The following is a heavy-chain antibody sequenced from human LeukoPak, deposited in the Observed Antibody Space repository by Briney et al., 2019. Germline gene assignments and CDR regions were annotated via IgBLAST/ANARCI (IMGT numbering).Heavy chain of an antibody. Sequence: GGSLRLSCAASGFTFSSYEMNWVRQAPGKGLEWVSYISSGGSTIYYADSVKGRFTISRDNSKNTLYLQMNSLRAEDTAVYYCAKGLRKLIVGSTEYYFDYWGQGTLVTVSS. CDR3: AKGLRKLIVGSTEYYFDY. CDR2: ISSGGSTI. CDR1: GFTFSSYE. D-gene: IGHD1-26*01. J-gene: IGHJ4*02. V-gene: IGHV3-48*03.